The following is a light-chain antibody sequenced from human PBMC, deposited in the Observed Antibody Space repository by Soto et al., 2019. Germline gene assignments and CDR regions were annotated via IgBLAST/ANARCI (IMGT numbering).Light chain of an antibody. Sequence: DIQMTQSPSTLSSSVGDRVTITCRARQSISRWLAWYQQKPGKAPKLLIYKASSLESGVPSRFSGSGSGTEFTLTISSLQPDDFATYYCQQYNSSPYTLGQWTTLALK. V-gene: IGKV1-5*03. CDR2: KAS. CDR3: QQYNSSPYT. CDR1: QSISRW. J-gene: IGKJ2*01.